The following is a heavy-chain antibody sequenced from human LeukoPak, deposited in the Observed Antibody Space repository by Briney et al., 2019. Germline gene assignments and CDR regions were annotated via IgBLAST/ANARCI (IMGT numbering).Heavy chain of an antibody. J-gene: IGHJ4*02. V-gene: IGHV1-69*05. CDR1: GCTFSSYA. Sequence: ASVKVSCKASGCTFSSYAISWVRQAPGQGLEWMGGIIPIFGTANYAQKFQGRVTITTDESTSTAYTELSSLRSEDTAVYYCARGALIAARPEALDYWGQGTLVTVSS. D-gene: IGHD6-6*01. CDR2: IIPIFGTA. CDR3: ARGALIAARPEALDY.